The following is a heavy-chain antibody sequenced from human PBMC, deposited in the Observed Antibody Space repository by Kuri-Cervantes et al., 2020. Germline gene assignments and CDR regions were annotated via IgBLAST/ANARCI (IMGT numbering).Heavy chain of an antibody. J-gene: IGHJ4*02. CDR1: GYTFTGYY. CDR3: ATEGGSGSIGWVFDY. Sequence: ASVKVSCKASGYTFTGYYMHWVRQAPGQGLEWMGWINPNSGGTNYAQKFQGRVTITADESTSTAYMELSSLRSEDTAVYYCATEGGSGSIGWVFDYWGQGTLVTVSS. V-gene: IGHV1-2*02. D-gene: IGHD3-10*01. CDR2: INPNSGGT.